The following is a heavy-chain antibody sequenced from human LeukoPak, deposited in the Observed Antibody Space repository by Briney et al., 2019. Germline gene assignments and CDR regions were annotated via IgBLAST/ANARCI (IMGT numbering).Heavy chain of an antibody. V-gene: IGHV3-48*03. Sequence: GGSLRLSCAASGFTFSSYEMNWVRQAPGKGLEWVSYISSSGSTIYYADSVKGRFTISRDNAKNSLYLQMNSLRAEDTAMYYCARTVRGIVMPQNAFDIWGQGTLVTVSS. J-gene: IGHJ3*02. D-gene: IGHD3-22*01. CDR2: ISSSGSTI. CDR3: ARTVRGIVMPQNAFDI. CDR1: GFTFSSYE.